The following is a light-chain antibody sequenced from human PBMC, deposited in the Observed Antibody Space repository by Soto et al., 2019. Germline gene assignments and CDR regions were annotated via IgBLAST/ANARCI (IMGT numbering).Light chain of an antibody. CDR3: QHYNSYSEA. CDR1: QTISSW. J-gene: IGKJ1*01. V-gene: IGKV1-5*03. Sequence: DIQVTQSASTLSGSVGDRVTITCRASQTISSWLAWYQQKPGKAPRLLIYKASTLKSGVPSRFSGSGSGTEVTLTISSRQPADFATYDCQHYNSYSEAFGQGTKVDIK. CDR2: KAS.